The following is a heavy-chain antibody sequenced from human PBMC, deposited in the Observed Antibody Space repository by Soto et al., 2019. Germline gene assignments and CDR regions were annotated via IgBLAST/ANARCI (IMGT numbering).Heavy chain of an antibody. Sequence: PSETLSLTCIVSGGSISSFYWSWIRQPPGKGLEWVGGIYYNGSATYNPSLKSRVTMSVDMSKNHLFLTLNSVTAADTAVYYCARYFYPWGQGTLVTVSS. J-gene: IGHJ5*02. CDR3: ARYFYP. CDR1: GGSISSFY. CDR2: IYYNGSA. V-gene: IGHV4-59*01.